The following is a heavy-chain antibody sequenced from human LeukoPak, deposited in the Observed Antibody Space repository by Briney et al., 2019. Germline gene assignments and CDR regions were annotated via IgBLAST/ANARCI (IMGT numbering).Heavy chain of an antibody. D-gene: IGHD3-10*01. CDR3: AIQSSYYFDH. V-gene: IGHV3-23*01. CDR2: IGSRSGDT. Sequence: GGSLRLSCAASGFNFSTYAMTWVRQSPGKGLEWVSTIGSRSGDTHYPDSVKGRFTISRDNSRNTHHLQMNSLRAEDTAVYYCAIQSSYYFDHWGQGTLVIVSS. CDR1: GFNFSTYA. J-gene: IGHJ4*02.